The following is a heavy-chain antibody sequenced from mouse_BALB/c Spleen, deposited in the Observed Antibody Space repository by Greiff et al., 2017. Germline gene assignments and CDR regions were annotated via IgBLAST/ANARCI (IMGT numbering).Heavy chain of an antibody. J-gene: IGHJ3*01. V-gene: IGHV1-7*01. D-gene: IGHD3-1*01. CDR1: GYTFTSYW. CDR2: INPSTGYT. CDR3: ASSVAWFAY. Sequence: QVQLKESGAELAKPGASVKMSCKASGYTFTSYWMHWVKQRPGQGLEWIGYINPSTGYTEYNQKFKDKATLTADKSSSTAYMQLSSLTSEDSAVYYCASSVAWFAYWGQGTLVTVSA.